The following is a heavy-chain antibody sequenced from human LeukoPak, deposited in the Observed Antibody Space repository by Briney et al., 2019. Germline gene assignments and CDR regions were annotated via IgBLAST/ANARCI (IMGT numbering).Heavy chain of an antibody. D-gene: IGHD4-23*01. CDR3: ARDHVVTQGRVEVDY. V-gene: IGHV1-2*02. Sequence: ASVKVSCKASGYTFTGYYMHWVRQAPGQGLEWMGWINPNSGGTNYAQKFQGRATMTRDTSISTAYMELSRLRSDDTAVYYCARDHVVTQGRVEVDYWGQGTLVTVSS. CDR1: GYTFTGYY. CDR2: INPNSGGT. J-gene: IGHJ4*02.